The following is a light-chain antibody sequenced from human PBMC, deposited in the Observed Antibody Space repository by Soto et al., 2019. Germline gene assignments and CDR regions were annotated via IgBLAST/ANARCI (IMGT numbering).Light chain of an antibody. J-gene: IGKJ2*01. CDR3: QQYNKRYT. CDR2: GAS. CDR1: QSVSTN. V-gene: IGKV3-15*01. Sequence: EIVMTQSPATLSVSPGERATVSCRASQSVSTNLAWYQQKPGQAPRLLIYGASTRATGIPARFSGSGSGTECTLTISSLQSEDFAVYYCQQYNKRYTFGQGTKLEIK.